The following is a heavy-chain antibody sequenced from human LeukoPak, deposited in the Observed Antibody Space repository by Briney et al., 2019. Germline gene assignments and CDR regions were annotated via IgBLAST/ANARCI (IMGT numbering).Heavy chain of an antibody. CDR3: ARDPGWSSFDI. CDR1: GFSFTSYW. Sequence: GGSLRLSCVASGFSFTSYWMSWVRQAPGKGLEFVANINQDAGTTNYVDSVKGRFTISRDNAEKSLYLQMSSLRAEDTALYYCARDPGWSSFDIWGQGRMVTVSS. CDR2: INQDAGTT. V-gene: IGHV3-7*01. J-gene: IGHJ3*02. D-gene: IGHD2-15*01.